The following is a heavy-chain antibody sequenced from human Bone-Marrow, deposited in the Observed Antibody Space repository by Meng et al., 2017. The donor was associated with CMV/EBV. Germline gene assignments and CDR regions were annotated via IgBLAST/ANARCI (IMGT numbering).Heavy chain of an antibody. J-gene: IGHJ6*02. CDR2: IGTAGDT. CDR1: GFTFSSND. Sequence: GESLKISCAASGFTFSSNDMHWVRQTTGKGLEWVSAIGTAGDTYYPGSVKGRFTISRDNAKNSLYLQMNSLRAEDTAVYYCARGSAGLSTDYYYYGMDVWGQGTTVTVYS. V-gene: IGHV3-13*01. CDR3: ARGSAGLSTDYYYYGMDV. D-gene: IGHD3-16*02.